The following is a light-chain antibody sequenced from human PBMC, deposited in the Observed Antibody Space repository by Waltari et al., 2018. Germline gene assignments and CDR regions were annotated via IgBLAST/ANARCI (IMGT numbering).Light chain of an antibody. CDR2: GKS. CDR1: ILKTFA. V-gene: IGLV3-19*01. Sequence: SSELTQDPAVSVALGQPVSITCQGDILKTFAAGRFQQKPGQAPVLVVYGKSSRPSGIPDRFSGSRSGNTAYLIITGAQAEEEAVDYCDSRDNSGDHVLFGGGTKLTVL. CDR3: DSRDNSGDHVL. J-gene: IGLJ3*02.